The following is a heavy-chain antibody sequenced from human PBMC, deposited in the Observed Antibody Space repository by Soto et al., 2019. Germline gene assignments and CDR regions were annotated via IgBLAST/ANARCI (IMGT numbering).Heavy chain of an antibody. D-gene: IGHD3-9*01. CDR1: GGSINSNY. CDR2: IHYSGST. CDR3: ARYYSDILTGYYVDY. V-gene: IGHV4-59*08. Sequence: SETLSLTCSVSGGSINSNYWNWIRQPPGKGLEWIGYIHYSGSTNYNPSLKSRVSISLDTSKSQFSLRPSSVNAADTAVYYCARYYSDILTGYYVDYWGQGTLVTVSS. J-gene: IGHJ4*02.